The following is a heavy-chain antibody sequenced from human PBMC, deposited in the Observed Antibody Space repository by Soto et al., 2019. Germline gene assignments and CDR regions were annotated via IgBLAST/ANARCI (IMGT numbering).Heavy chain of an antibody. CDR2: TYHSGDP. CDR1: GDTISTGGYT. Sequence: SGTPARTGDVCGDTISTGGYTWACIRQPPGKALEWIVHTYHSGDPCYNPSLKSRVIRSVDTSKNECSLRLSSVTAADTAVYYRARPLFGRGTWFDPWGQGTLVNVSS. D-gene: IGHD3-10*01. V-gene: IGHV4-30-2*02. CDR3: ARPLFGRGTWFDP. J-gene: IGHJ5*02.